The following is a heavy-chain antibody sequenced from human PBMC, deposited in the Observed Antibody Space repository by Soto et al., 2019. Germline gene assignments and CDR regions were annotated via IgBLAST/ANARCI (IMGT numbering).Heavy chain of an antibody. CDR3: ARFLPPFDP. CDR1: GYTFTSYG. J-gene: IGHJ5*02. Sequence: QVQLVQSGAEVKKPGASVKVSCKASGYTFTSYGISWVRQAPGQGLEWMGWISAYNGNTNFAQKFQGRVTMTTYTYTSTAYRELRSLTSDDTAVYYCARFLPPFDPWGQGTLVTVSS. CDR2: ISAYNGNT. V-gene: IGHV1-18*01.